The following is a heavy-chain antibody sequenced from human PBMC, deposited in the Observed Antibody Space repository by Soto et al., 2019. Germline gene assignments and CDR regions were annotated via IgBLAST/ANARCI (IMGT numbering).Heavy chain of an antibody. V-gene: IGHV2-5*02. CDR2: IYWDDDK. Sequence: QITLKQSGPTLVKPTKTLTLTCTFSGFSLSTSGVGVGWIRQPPGKALEWLALIYWDDDKRYSPSLKSRLTITKDTAKQQAGLTMTNLDPVDTATYYCAHRASSSSYRVEVYAFDIWGQGTMVTVS. D-gene: IGHD2-15*01. CDR3: AHRASSSSYRVEVYAFDI. J-gene: IGHJ3*02. CDR1: GFSLSTSGVG.